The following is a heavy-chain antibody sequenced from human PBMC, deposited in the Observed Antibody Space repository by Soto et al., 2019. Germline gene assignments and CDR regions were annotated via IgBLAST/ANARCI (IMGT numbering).Heavy chain of an antibody. D-gene: IGHD2-21*02. CDR2: INRNGGST. CDR3: ARGGSDYYFDY. CDR1: GFTFSSYA. J-gene: IGHJ4*02. Sequence: GGSLRLSCSASGFTFSSYAMHWVRQAPGKGLEYVSTINRNGGSTYYANSVKGRFTISRDNSKNTLYLQMGSLRAEDMAVYYCARGGSDYYFDYWGQGTLVTVSS. V-gene: IGHV3-64*01.